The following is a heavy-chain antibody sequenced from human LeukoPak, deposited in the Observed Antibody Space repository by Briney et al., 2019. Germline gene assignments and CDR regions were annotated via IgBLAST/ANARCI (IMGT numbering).Heavy chain of an antibody. CDR1: GYSFTNYW. J-gene: IGHJ4*02. CDR3: ARRHGSGTFLIDY. CDR2: IYPYDSDT. Sequence: GESLKISCKGSGYSFTNYWIGWVRQMPGKGLEWMGVIYPYDSDTKYSPSFQGQVTISADKSISTAYLQWSSLQASDTAMCYCARRHGSGTFLIDYWGQGTLVTVSS. V-gene: IGHV5-51*01. D-gene: IGHD3-10*01.